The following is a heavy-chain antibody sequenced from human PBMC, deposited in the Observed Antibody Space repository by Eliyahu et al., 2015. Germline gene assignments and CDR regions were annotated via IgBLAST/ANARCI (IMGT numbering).Heavy chain of an antibody. Sequence: EVQLVESGGGLVQPGRSLRLSCAXXGXTXDDYAMXWXXQGPGKGLEWVSGISWNSGSIGYADSVKGRFTISRDNAKNSLFLQMNSLRTEDTALYYCAKDYTTIIRGVDYWGQGTLVTVSS. V-gene: IGHV3-9*01. D-gene: IGHD3-10*01. J-gene: IGHJ4*02. CDR1: GXTXDDYA. CDR3: AKDYTTIIRGVDY. CDR2: ISWNSGSI.